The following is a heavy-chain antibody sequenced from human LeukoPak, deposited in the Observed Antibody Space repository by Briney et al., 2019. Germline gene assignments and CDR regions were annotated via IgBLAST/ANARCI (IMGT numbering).Heavy chain of an antibody. CDR1: GFTVSINY. J-gene: IGHJ6*03. Sequence: AGGSLTLSRAASGFTVSINYMSWARHPPGEGLEWVTVIYSGGSKYHADSVKGRFTISRDNSKDTLYLQMNSLRAEDTAVYYCASGSGSYRTPYYYMDVWGTGTTVTVSS. V-gene: IGHV3-53*01. CDR3: ASGSGSYRTPYYYMDV. D-gene: IGHD3-10*01. CDR2: IYSGGSK.